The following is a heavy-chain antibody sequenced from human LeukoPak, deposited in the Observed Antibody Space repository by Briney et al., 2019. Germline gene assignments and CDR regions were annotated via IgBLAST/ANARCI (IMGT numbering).Heavy chain of an antibody. CDR2: IIPILGIA. J-gene: IGHJ4*02. Sequence: SVKVSCKASGYAFRTYDINWVRQATGQGLEWMGRIIPILGIANYAQKFQGRVTITADKSTSTAYMELSSLRSEDTAVYYCARARGYSYGYIWDYWGQGTLVTVSS. CDR3: ARARGYSYGYIWDY. D-gene: IGHD5-18*01. CDR1: GYAFRTYD. V-gene: IGHV1-69*04.